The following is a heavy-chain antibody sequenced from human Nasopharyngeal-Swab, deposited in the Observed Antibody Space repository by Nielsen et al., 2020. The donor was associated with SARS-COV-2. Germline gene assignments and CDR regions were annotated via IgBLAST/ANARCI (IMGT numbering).Heavy chain of an antibody. J-gene: IGHJ6*03. Sequence: WIRQSPGKGLEWIGSIYYSGSTYYNPSLKSRVTISVDTSKNQFSLKLSSVTAADTAVYYCARNNPGSLVNYYYYMDVWGKGTTVTVSS. CDR3: ARNNPGSLVNYYYYMDV. D-gene: IGHD3-16*01. V-gene: IGHV4-39*01. CDR2: IYYSGST.